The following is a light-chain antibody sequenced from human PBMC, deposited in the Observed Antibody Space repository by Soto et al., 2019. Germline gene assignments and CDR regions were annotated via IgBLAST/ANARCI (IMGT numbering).Light chain of an antibody. Sequence: IQMTQSPSSVSASVGDRVTITCRASQGISNYLAWYQQKPGKAPKLLIYLTSSLQSGVPSRFRGSRSGTEFTLTVSSLQPEDFATYYCLQDHDDSWTFGQGTKVDIK. CDR3: LQDHDDSWT. CDR2: LTS. CDR1: QGISNY. V-gene: IGKV1-6*01. J-gene: IGKJ1*01.